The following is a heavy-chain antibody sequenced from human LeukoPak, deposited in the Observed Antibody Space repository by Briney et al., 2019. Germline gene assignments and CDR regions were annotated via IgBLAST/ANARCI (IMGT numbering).Heavy chain of an antibody. CDR3: ARLGPFWSGPWDFDY. CDR2: ISGSGTST. Sequence: GGSLRLSCAASGFAFSSYAMSWVRQAPGTGLEWVSSISGSGTSTYYADSVKGRFTISRDNSKNTLYLQMNSLRAEDTAVYYCARLGPFWSGPWDFDYWGLGTLVTVSS. J-gene: IGHJ4*02. V-gene: IGHV3-23*01. CDR1: GFAFSSYA. D-gene: IGHD3-3*01.